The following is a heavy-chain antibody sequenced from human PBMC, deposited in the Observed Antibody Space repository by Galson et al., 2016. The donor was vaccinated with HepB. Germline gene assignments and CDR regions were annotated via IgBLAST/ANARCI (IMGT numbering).Heavy chain of an antibody. D-gene: IGHD3-10*01. V-gene: IGHV3-30*02. J-gene: IGHJ3*01. Sequence: SLRLSCAASGFTFRNYGMHWVRQAPGKGLEWVALIWNDGSNTYYADSVKGRFSISRDNSKNTLYLQMSSLRAEDTAVYYCAKRDLLWFGDPNAFDVWGQGTMVTVSS. CDR3: AKRDLLWFGDPNAFDV. CDR1: GFTFRNYG. CDR2: IWNDGSNT.